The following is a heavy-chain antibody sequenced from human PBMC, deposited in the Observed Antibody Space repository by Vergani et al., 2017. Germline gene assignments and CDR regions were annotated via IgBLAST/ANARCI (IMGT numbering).Heavy chain of an antibody. J-gene: IGHJ4*02. CDR1: GFTVSSNY. V-gene: IGHV3-21*01. Sequence: EVQLVETGGGLIQPGGSLRLSCAASGFTVSSNYMSWVRQAPGKGLEWVSSISSSSSYIYYADSVKGRFTISRDNAKNSLYLQMNSLRAEDTAVYYCARDGGSYFNYWGQGTLVTVSS. CDR3: ARDGGSYFNY. D-gene: IGHD1-26*01. CDR2: ISSSSSYI.